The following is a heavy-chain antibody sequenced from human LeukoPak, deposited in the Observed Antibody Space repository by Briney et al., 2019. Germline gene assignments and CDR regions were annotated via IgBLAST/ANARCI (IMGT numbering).Heavy chain of an antibody. CDR2: MSNSGST. J-gene: IGHJ4*02. CDR1: GGSISSYY. V-gene: IGHV4-4*08. D-gene: IGHD1/OR15-1a*01. CDR3: ARSITGTRSKFDY. Sequence: SETLSLTCTVSGGSISSYYWSWIRQPPGKGLERIGYMSNSGSTNYNPSLKSRVTVSVDTSKNQFSLKLSSVTAADTAVYYCARSITGTRSKFDYWGQGTLVTVSS.